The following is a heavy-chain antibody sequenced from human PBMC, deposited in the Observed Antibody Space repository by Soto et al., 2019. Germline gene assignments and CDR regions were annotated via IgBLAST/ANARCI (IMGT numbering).Heavy chain of an antibody. J-gene: IGHJ4*02. CDR2: IYPGDSDT. D-gene: IGHD3-22*01. CDR1: GYSFTSYW. Sequence: AGESLKISCKGSGYSFTSYWIGWVRQMPGKGLEWMGIIYPGDSDTRYSPSFRGQVTISADKSISTVYLQWSSLKASGTAMYYCARQIYDSDTGPNFQYYFDSWGQGTPVTVSS. CDR3: ARQIYDSDTGPNFQYYFDS. V-gene: IGHV5-51*01.